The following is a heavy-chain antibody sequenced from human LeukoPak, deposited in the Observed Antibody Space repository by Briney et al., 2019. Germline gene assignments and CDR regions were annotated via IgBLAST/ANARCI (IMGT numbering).Heavy chain of an antibody. CDR3: AREYGDFDY. V-gene: IGHV4-61*02. Sequence: SETLSLTCAVSGGSISSGGYSWSWIRQPAGKGLEWIGRINASRRTNYNPSLKSRVTMSIDTSKNQFSLKVNSVTAADTAFYYCAREYGDFDYWGQGTLVTVSS. J-gene: IGHJ4*02. D-gene: IGHD4-17*01. CDR2: INASRRT. CDR1: GGSISSGGYS.